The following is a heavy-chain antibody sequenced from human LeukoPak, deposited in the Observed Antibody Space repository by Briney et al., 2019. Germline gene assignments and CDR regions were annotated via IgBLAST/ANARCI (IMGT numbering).Heavy chain of an antibody. CDR3: ARAPITDTGYSYGLWNFVFDP. Sequence: SETLSLTCTVSGGSISSYYWSWIRQPSGKGLEWVGYIYYSGSTNYNPSLKSRVTISVDTSKNQFSLKLSSVTAADTAVYYCARAPITDTGYSYGLWNFVFDPWGQGTLVTVSS. CDR2: IYYSGST. J-gene: IGHJ5*02. CDR1: GGSISSYY. D-gene: IGHD5-18*01. V-gene: IGHV4-59*01.